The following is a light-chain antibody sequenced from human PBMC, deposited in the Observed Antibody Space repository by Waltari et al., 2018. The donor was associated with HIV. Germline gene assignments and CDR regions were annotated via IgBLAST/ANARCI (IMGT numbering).Light chain of an antibody. V-gene: IGLV2-14*01. CDR1: SSDVGGYNY. Sequence: QSALAQPASVSGSPGQSITISCTGTSSDVGGYNYVSWYQQHPDKAPKPLVYEVSNRPSGVSNRFSGSKSGNTASLTISGLQAEDEADYYCSSYTSSSTPVVFGGGTKLTVL. CDR2: EVS. CDR3: SSYTSSSTPVV. J-gene: IGLJ2*01.